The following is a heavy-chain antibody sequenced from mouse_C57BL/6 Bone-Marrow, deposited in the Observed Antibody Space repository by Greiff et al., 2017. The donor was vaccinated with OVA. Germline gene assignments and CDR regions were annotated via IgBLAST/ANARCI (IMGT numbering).Heavy chain of an antibody. CDR3: AIGDGYYRFAY. CDR2: IHPSDSDT. CDR1: GYTFTSYW. D-gene: IGHD2-3*01. J-gene: IGHJ3*01. Sequence: VQLQQPGAELVKPGASVKVSCKASGYTFTSYWMHWVKQRPGQGLEWIGRIHPSDSDTNYNQKFKGKATLTVDKSSSTAYMQLSSLTSEDSAVYYCAIGDGYYRFAYWGQGTLVTVSA. V-gene: IGHV1-74*01.